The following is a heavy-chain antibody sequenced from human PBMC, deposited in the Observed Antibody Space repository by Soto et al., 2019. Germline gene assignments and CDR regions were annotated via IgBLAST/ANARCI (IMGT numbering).Heavy chain of an antibody. CDR2: IVGGSGST. Sequence: SVKVSCKASGFTLTSADVQWVRQTRGQRLEWIGWIVGGSGSTNYAQQFLGRLAITRDMSTSTVYMELSSLRSEDTAVYYCAADWSNRPFDFWGQGTLVTVSS. CDR3: AADWSNRPFDF. J-gene: IGHJ4*02. V-gene: IGHV1-58*01. CDR1: GFTLTSAD. D-gene: IGHD3-3*01.